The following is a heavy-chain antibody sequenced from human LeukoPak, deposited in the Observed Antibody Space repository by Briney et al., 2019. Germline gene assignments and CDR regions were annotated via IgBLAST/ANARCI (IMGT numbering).Heavy chain of an antibody. CDR1: GFTFSSYA. CDR2: ISGSGGSK. J-gene: IGHJ4*02. Sequence: GGSLRLTCAASGFTFSSYAMSWVSQAPGKGLEGVTAISGSGGSKYYSDSVEGRFISSRENSKNTLYLQMNSLRADDTAVYYCAKDDRHRSSTSCYGNWGQGTLVTVSS. D-gene: IGHD2-2*01. V-gene: IGHV3-23*01. CDR3: AKDDRHRSSTSCYGN.